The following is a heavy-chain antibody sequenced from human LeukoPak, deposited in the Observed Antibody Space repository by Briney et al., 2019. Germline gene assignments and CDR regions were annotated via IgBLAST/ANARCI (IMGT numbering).Heavy chain of an antibody. CDR3: ARGYSRAAFDI. CDR2: ISPSGST. CDR1: GFTFDSYG. D-gene: IGHD2-15*01. V-gene: IGHV3-23*01. Sequence: GGSLRLSCAASGFTFDSYGMRWVRQAPGKGLEWVSGISPSGSTYYADSVKGRFTVSRDNGKNSLLLQMNSLRAEDTALYYCARGYSRAAFDIWGQGTVVAVSS. J-gene: IGHJ3*02.